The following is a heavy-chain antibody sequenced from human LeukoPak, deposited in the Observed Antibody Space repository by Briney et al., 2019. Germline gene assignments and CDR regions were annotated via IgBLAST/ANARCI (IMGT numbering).Heavy chain of an antibody. CDR2: INPNSGGT. CDR1: GYTFTGYY. CDR3: ARASFGVVIGVGYFDY. V-gene: IGHV1-2*02. D-gene: IGHD3-3*01. Sequence: GASVKVSCKASGYTFTGYYMHWVRQAPGQGLEWMGWINPNSGGTNYAQKFQGRVTMTRDMSISTAYMELSRLRSDDTAVYYCARASFGVVIGVGYFDYWGQGTLVTVSS. J-gene: IGHJ4*02.